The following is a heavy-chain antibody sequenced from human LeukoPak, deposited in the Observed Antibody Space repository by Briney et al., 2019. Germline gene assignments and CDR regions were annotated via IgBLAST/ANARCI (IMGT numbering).Heavy chain of an antibody. CDR1: GGTFNSYA. V-gene: IGHV1-69*01. Sequence: RASVKVSCKASGGTFNSYAISWVRQAPGQGLEWMGGIIPIFGTANYAQKFQGRVTITADESTSTAYMELSSLRSEDTAVYYCAREKFPRYYDSSGYSPLFDYWGQGTLVTVSS. CDR2: IIPIFGTA. D-gene: IGHD3-22*01. J-gene: IGHJ4*02. CDR3: AREKFPRYYDSSGYSPLFDY.